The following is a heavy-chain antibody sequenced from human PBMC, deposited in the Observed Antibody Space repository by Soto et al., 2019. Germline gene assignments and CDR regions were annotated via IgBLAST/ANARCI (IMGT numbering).Heavy chain of an antibody. Sequence: SLRLSCAASGFTFSSYAMHWVRQAPGKGLEWVAVISYDGSNKYYADSVKGRFTISRDNSKNTLYPQMNSLRAEDTAVYYCAGRDYYYYYGMDVWGQGTTVTVSS. CDR1: GFTFSSYA. CDR2: ISYDGSNK. V-gene: IGHV3-30-3*01. J-gene: IGHJ6*02. D-gene: IGHD2-21*02. CDR3: AGRDYYYYYGMDV.